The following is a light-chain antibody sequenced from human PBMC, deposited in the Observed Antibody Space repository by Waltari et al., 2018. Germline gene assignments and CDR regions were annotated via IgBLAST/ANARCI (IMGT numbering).Light chain of an antibody. CDR2: WAS. CDR1: QSVLYSSKNKNY. V-gene: IGKV4-1*01. Sequence: DIVMTQSPDPLAVSLGGRATINCNSSQSVLYSSKNKNYLALDQQKPGQPPKVLIYWASARQSGVPDRFSGSGSGTDFTLTISSLQAEDVAVYYCQQYYGSPYTFGQGTKLEIK. J-gene: IGKJ2*01. CDR3: QQYYGSPYT.